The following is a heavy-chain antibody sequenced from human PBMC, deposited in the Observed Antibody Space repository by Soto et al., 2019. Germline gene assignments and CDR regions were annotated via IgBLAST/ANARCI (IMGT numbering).Heavy chain of an antibody. D-gene: IGHD5-18*01. CDR1: GFTFSSYA. CDR2: ISYDGSNK. CDR3: ARMRGVQLWFGSLEH. Sequence: QVQLVESGGGVVQPGRSLRLSCAASGFTFSSYAMHWVRQAPGKGLEWVAVISYDGSNKYYADSVKGRFTIYRDNSKNTLYLQMNSLRAEDTAVYYCARMRGVQLWFGSLEHWGQGTLVTVSS. J-gene: IGHJ5*02. V-gene: IGHV3-30-3*01.